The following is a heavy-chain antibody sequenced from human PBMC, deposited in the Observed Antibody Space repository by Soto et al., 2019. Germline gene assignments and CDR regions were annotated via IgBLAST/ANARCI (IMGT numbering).Heavy chain of an antibody. J-gene: IGHJ4*02. CDR1: GGSIGRGGYY. CDR2: IYYSGST. D-gene: IGHD3-3*01. CDR3: ARAQYDFWSGYHDY. Sequence: SETLSLTCTVSGGSIGRGGYYWSWIRQHPGKGLEWIGYIYYSGSTYYNPSLKSRVTISVDTSKNQFSLKLSSVTAADTAVYYCARAQYDFWSGYHDYWGQGTLVTVSS. V-gene: IGHV4-31*02.